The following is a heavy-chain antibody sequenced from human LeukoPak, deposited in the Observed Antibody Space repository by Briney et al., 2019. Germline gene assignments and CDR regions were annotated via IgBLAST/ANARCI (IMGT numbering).Heavy chain of an antibody. CDR3: VRGSGYLYYYYCGMDV. Sequence: GRSLRLSCAASGFTFSSYGMHWVRQAPGKGLEWVAVISYDGSNKYYADSVKGRFTISRDNSKNTLYLQMNSLRAEDTAVYYCVRGSGYLYYYYCGMDVWGQGTTVTVSS. D-gene: IGHD3-3*01. CDR1: GFTFSSYG. CDR2: ISYDGSNK. J-gene: IGHJ6*02. V-gene: IGHV3-30*03.